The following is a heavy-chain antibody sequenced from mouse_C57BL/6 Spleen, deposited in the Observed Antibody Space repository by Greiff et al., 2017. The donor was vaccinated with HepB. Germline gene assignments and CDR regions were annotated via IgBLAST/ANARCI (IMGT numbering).Heavy chain of an antibody. CDR3: ARGIGSSYPFAY. D-gene: IGHD1-1*01. CDR2: IYPGSGST. V-gene: IGHV1-55*01. Sequence: VQLQQPGAELVKPGASVKMSCKASGYTFTSYWITWVKQRPGQGLEWIGDIYPGSGSTNYNEKFKSKATLTVDTSSSTAYMQLSSLTSEDSAVYYCARGIGSSYPFAYWGQGTLVTVSA. CDR1: GYTFTSYW. J-gene: IGHJ3*01.